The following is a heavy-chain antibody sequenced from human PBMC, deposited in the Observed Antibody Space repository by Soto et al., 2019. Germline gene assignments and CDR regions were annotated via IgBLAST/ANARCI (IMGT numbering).Heavy chain of an antibody. CDR1: GYTFTSYG. D-gene: IGHD3-22*01. CDR2: ISAYNGNT. J-gene: IGHJ4*02. CDR3: AREGYDSSGYWIPGGFDY. V-gene: IGHV1-18*04. Sequence: ASVKVSFKASGYTFTSYGISWVRQAPGQGLEWMGWISAYNGNTNYAQKLQGRVTMTTDTSTSTAYMELRSLRSDDTAVYYCAREGYDSSGYWIPGGFDYWGQGTLVTVSS.